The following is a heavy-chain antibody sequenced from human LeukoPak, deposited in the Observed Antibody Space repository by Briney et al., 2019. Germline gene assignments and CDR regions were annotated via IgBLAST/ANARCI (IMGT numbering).Heavy chain of an antibody. J-gene: IGHJ4*02. CDR3: ARGVEMGDFDY. Sequence: GGSLRLSCAASGSTFSSYSMNWVRQAPGKGLEWVSYISSSSSYIYYADSVKGRFTISRDNAKNSLYLQMNSLRAEDTAVYYCARGVEMGDFDYWGQGTLVTVSS. CDR2: ISSSSSYI. V-gene: IGHV3-21*05. CDR1: GSTFSSYS. D-gene: IGHD3-16*01.